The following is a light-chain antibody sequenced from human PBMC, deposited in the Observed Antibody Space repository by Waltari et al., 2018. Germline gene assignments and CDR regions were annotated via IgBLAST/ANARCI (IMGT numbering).Light chain of an antibody. CDR3: NSYTGSSSWV. CDR2: DVS. Sequence: QSALTQPASVSGSPGQSITISCTGTSSDVGFYNYFPWYQQHPGKAPKLIIYDVSERPSGVSDRFSGSKSGNTASLTISGLQAEDEADYYCNSYTGSSSWVFGGGTKLAVL. CDR1: SSDVGFYNY. V-gene: IGLV2-14*01. J-gene: IGLJ3*02.